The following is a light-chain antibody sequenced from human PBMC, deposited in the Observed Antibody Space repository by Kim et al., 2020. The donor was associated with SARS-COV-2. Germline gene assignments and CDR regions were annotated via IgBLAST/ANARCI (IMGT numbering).Light chain of an antibody. CDR1: KLGDEY. V-gene: IGLV3-1*01. J-gene: IGLJ3*02. CDR3: QAWDSSTAV. Sequence: VSPGQTASITCAGDKLGDEYACWYQQKPGQSPVLVIYQDSKRPSGIPERFSGSNSGNTATLTISGTQAMDEADYYCQAWDSSTAVFGGGTKLTVL. CDR2: QDS.